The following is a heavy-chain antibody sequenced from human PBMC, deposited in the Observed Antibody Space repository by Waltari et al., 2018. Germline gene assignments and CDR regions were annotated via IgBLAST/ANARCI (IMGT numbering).Heavy chain of an antibody. D-gene: IGHD6-19*01. CDR2: LSYDGSNK. J-gene: IGHJ4*02. CDR1: GFTFSSYA. V-gene: IGHV3-30-3*01. CDR3: ARVPGIAVPLDY. Sequence: QEQLVESGGGVVQPGRSLRLSCAASGFTFSSYAMHWVRQAPGKGLEWLSVLSYDGSNKYYADSVKGRFTISRDNSKNTLYLQMNSLRAEDTAVYYCARVPGIAVPLDYWGQGTLVTVSS.